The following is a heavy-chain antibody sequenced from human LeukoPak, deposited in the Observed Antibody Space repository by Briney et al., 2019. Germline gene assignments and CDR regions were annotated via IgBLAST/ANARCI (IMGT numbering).Heavy chain of an antibody. J-gene: IGHJ3*02. Sequence: GGSLRLSCTASGFTVSNNYMSWVRQAPGKGLEWVSISYSDSNTNYADSVKGRFTISRDASQNTLSLQMNSLRAEDTAVYYCVRKNRDFNAAFDIWGQGTVVTVSS. CDR1: GFTVSNNY. D-gene: IGHD1-14*01. CDR2: SYSDSNT. CDR3: VRKNRDFNAAFDI. V-gene: IGHV3-53*01.